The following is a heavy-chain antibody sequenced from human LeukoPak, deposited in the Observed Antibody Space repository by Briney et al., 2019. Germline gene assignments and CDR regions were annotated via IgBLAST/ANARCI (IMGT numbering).Heavy chain of an antibody. CDR2: ISGSGGST. V-gene: IGHV3-23*01. CDR3: AKGIQLWLTRFDY. CDR1: GFTFSSYA. D-gene: IGHD5-18*01. J-gene: IGHJ4*02. Sequence: GGFLRLSCAASGFTFSSYAMSWVRQAPGKGLEWVSAISGSGGSTYYADSVKGRFTISRDNSKNTLYLQMNSLRAEDTAVYYCAKGIQLWLTRFDYWGQGTLVTVSS.